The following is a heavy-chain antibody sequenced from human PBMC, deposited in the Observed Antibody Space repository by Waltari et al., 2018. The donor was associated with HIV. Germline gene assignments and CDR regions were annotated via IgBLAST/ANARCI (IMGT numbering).Heavy chain of an antibody. CDR2: IIPILGIT. CDR1: GGTFTSYG. Sequence: QVQLVQSGAEVKKPGSSVKVSCKASGGTFTSYGISWVRQAPGQGLEWMGRIIPILGITSYAQKFQGRVTITADKSTSTAYMELRSLRSEDTAVYYCARGAAAGNHFYYGMDVWGQGTTVTVSS. CDR3: ARGAAAGNHFYYGMDV. V-gene: IGHV1-69*04. J-gene: IGHJ6*02. D-gene: IGHD6-13*01.